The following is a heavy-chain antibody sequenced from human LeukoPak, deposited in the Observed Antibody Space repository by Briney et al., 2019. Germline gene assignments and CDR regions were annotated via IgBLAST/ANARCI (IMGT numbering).Heavy chain of an antibody. CDR2: ITSSSSYI. J-gene: IGHJ6*03. D-gene: IGHD1-26*01. V-gene: IGHV3-21*01. Sequence: GGSLRLSCSASGFTFNSYNMNSVRQAPGQGLEWVSSITSSSSYIYYADSVKGRFTTSRDNAKNSLYQQINSLRAEDTAVYYCARDPYNGNYGHYYYYMDVWGKGTTVTISS. CDR1: GFTFNSYN. CDR3: ARDPYNGNYGHYYYYMDV.